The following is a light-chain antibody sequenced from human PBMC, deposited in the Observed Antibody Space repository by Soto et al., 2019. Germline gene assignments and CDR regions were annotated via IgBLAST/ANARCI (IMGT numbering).Light chain of an antibody. CDR3: QQYTDYPWT. Sequence: EIQMTQSPSTLSASIGDRVTITCRASQSISNWLAWFQQTPGKAPKLLVHRASSLGDGVPSRFSGSVSGTEFTLTISSLQPDDYATYYCQQYTDYPWTFGQGTTVEIK. J-gene: IGKJ1*01. V-gene: IGKV1-5*03. CDR2: RAS. CDR1: QSISNW.